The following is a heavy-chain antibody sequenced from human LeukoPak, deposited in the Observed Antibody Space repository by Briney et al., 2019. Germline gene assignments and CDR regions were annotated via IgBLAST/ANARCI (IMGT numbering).Heavy chain of an antibody. Sequence: GGSLRLSCAASGFTVSTNYMSWVRQAPGKGLEWVSVLYHGGSTYYADSVKGRFTISRDNPKNTLYLQMNSLRPEDTAVYYCATDSSSRIQLWTPLKYWGQGTLVTVSS. V-gene: IGHV3-53*01. CDR1: GFTVSTNY. D-gene: IGHD5-18*01. CDR2: LYHGGST. J-gene: IGHJ4*02. CDR3: ATDSSSRIQLWTPLKY.